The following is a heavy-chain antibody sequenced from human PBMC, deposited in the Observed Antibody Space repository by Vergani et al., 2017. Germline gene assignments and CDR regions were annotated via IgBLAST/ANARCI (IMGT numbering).Heavy chain of an antibody. CDR2: INHSGST. Sequence: QVQLQQWGAGLLKPSETLSLTCAVYGGSFSGYYWSWIRQPPGKGLEWIGEINHSGSTNYNPSLKSRVTISVDTSKNQFSLKLSSVTAADTAVYYCARGQKRYCSGGSCYSLTRFDPWGQGTLVTFSS. J-gene: IGHJ5*02. V-gene: IGHV4-34*01. CDR3: ARGQKRYCSGGSCYSLTRFDP. CDR1: GGSFSGYY. D-gene: IGHD2-15*01.